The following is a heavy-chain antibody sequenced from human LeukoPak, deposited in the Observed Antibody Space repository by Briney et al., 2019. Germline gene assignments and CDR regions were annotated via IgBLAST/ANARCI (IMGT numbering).Heavy chain of an antibody. D-gene: IGHD1-26*01. V-gene: IGHV1-2*02. J-gene: IGHJ4*02. CDR2: INPNSGGT. CDR3: ARDGKSGSYYDFASASDY. Sequence: ASVKVSCKASGYTFTGYYMHWVRQAPGQGLEWMEWINPNSGGTNYAQKFQDRVTMTRDTSISTAYMELSRLRSDDTAVYYCARDGKSGSYYDFASASDYWGQGTLVTVSS. CDR1: GYTFTGYY.